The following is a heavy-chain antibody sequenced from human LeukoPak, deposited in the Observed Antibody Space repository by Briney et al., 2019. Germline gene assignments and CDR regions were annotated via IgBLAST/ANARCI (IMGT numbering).Heavy chain of an antibody. CDR1: GGSISSSSYY. CDR2: IYYSGST. J-gene: IGHJ3*02. V-gene: IGHV4-61*05. D-gene: IGHD5-24*01. Sequence: NASETLSLTCTVSGGSISSSSYYWGWIRQPPGKGLEWIGYIYYSGSTNYNPSLKSRVTISVDTSKNQFSLKLSSVTAADTAVYYCARLNGYNIYDAFDIWGQGTMVTVSS. CDR3: ARLNGYNIYDAFDI.